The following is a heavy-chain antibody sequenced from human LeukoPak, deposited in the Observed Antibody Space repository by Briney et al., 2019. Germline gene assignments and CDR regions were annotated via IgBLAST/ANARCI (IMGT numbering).Heavy chain of an antibody. CDR1: GFTFSSYA. D-gene: IGHD2-2*01. V-gene: IGHV3-23*01. J-gene: IGHJ6*03. CDR2: ISGSGGST. CDR3: ARGDCSSTSCPAYYYYYMDV. Sequence: QAGGSLRLSCAASGFTFSSYAMSWVRQAPGKGLEWVSAISGSGGSTYYADSVKGRFTISRDNSKNTLYLQMNSLRAEDTAVYYCARGDCSSTSCPAYYYYYMDVWGKGTTVTVSS.